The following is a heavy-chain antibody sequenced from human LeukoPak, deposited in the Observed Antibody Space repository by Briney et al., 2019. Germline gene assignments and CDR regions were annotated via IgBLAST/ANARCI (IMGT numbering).Heavy chain of an antibody. CDR2: FDPEDGET. CDR1: GYTLSELS. V-gene: IGHV1-24*01. CDR3: ATYLSWLQGPYHYNYAMDV. D-gene: IGHD5-24*01. Sequence: ASVTVSCKVSGYTLSELSMHWVRQAPGKGLGWMGGFDPEDGETIYAQKFQGRVTMTEDTSTDTAYMELRSLRSEDTAVYFCATYLSWLQGPYHYNYAMDVWGQGTTVTVSS. J-gene: IGHJ6*02.